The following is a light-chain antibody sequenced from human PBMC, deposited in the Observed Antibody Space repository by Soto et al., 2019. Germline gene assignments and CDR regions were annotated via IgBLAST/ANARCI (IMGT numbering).Light chain of an antibody. J-gene: IGLJ2*01. CDR1: SSNIGAGHD. V-gene: IGLV1-40*01. CDR3: QSYDTSLIMA. Sequence: QSVLTQPPSVSGAPGQRVTISCTGTSSNIGAGHDVHWYQKLPGTGPKLLIFGNTNRPSGVPDRFSGSKSGTSASLAITGLQAEDEADYHCQSYDTSLIMAFGGGTQLTVL. CDR2: GNT.